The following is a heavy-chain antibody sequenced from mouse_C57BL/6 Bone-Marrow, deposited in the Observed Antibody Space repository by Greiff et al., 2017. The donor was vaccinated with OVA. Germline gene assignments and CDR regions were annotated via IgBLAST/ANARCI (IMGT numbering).Heavy chain of an antibody. Sequence: QVQLQQSGPGLVQPSQSLSITCTVSGFSLTSYGVHWVRQSPGKGLEWLGVIWSGGSTDYNAAFISRLSISKDNSKSQVFFKMNSLQADDTAIYYCASNTHYYGRGFAYWGQGTLVTVSA. CDR1: GFSLTSYG. J-gene: IGHJ3*01. D-gene: IGHD1-1*01. V-gene: IGHV2-2*01. CDR3: ASNTHYYGRGFAY. CDR2: IWSGGST.